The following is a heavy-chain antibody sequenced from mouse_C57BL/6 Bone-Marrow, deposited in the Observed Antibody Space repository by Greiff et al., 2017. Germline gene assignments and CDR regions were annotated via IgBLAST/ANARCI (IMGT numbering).Heavy chain of an antibody. V-gene: IGHV14-2*01. D-gene: IGHD1-1*01. J-gene: IGHJ2*01. Sequence: EVQLQQSGAELVKPGASVKLSCTASGFNITDYYMHWVKQRTEQGLEWIGRFDPEDGETKYAPKFQGKATITAETSSNTAYLQRSCLTSEDTAVYYGASSITTVVADYWGQGTTLTVSS. CDR1: GFNITDYY. CDR2: FDPEDGET. CDR3: ASSITTVVADY.